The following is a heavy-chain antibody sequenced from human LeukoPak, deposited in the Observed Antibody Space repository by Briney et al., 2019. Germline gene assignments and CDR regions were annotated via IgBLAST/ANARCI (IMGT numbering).Heavy chain of an antibody. CDR3: ARNRYYYGSGSYPSSRFDY. V-gene: IGHV4-34*01. CDR1: GGSFSGYY. D-gene: IGHD3-10*01. J-gene: IGHJ4*02. Sequence: PSETLSLTCAVYGGSFSGYYWSWIRQPPGKGLEWIGEINHSGSTNYNPSLKSRVTISVDTSKNQFSLKLSSVTAADTAVYYCARNRYYYGSGSYPSSRFDYWGQGTLVTVSS. CDR2: INHSGST.